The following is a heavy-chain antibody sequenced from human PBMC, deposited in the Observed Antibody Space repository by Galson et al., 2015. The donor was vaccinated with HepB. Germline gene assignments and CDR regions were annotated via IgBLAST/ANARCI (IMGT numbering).Heavy chain of an antibody. V-gene: IGHV1-2*06. Sequence: SVKVSCKASGYTFTGYYMHWVRQAPGQGLEWMGRINPNSGGTNYAQKFQGRVTMTRDTSISTAYMELSRLRSDDTAVYYCARGDLVVPAAMRAYYYYYMDVWGKGTTVTVSS. CDR2: INPNSGGT. CDR3: ARGDLVVPAAMRAYYYYYMDV. CDR1: GYTFTGYY. J-gene: IGHJ6*03. D-gene: IGHD2-2*01.